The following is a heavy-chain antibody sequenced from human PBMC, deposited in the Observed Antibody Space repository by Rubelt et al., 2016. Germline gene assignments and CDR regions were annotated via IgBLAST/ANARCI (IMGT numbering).Heavy chain of an antibody. Sequence: QVQLQESGPGLVKPSETLSLTCNVSGGAISSYYWSWIRQPPGKGLEWIGESNHSGSTNYKPSLKSRVTISIDTSKNQFSRKLSSRTAADTALYYCARLKREQLVENYYYGMDVWGQGTTVTVSS. V-gene: IGHV4-59*12. CDR2: SNHSGST. D-gene: IGHD1/OR15-1a*01. CDR1: GGAISSYY. J-gene: IGHJ6*02. CDR3: ARLKREQLVENYYYGMDV.